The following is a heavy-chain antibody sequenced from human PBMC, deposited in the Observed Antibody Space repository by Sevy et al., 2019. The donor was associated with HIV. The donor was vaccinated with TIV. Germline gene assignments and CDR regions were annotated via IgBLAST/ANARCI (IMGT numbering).Heavy chain of an antibody. J-gene: IGHJ4*02. V-gene: IGHV3-30*18. CDR2: ISYDGSNK. Sequence: GGSLRLSCAASGFTFSSYGMHWVRQAPGKGLEWVAVISYDGSNKYYADSVKGQFTISSDNSKNTLYLQMNCLRAEDTAVSYCAKAGLRWGLLRGDYFDYWGQGTLVTVSS. CDR1: GFTFSSYG. CDR3: AKAGLRWGLLRGDYFDY. D-gene: IGHD1-26*01.